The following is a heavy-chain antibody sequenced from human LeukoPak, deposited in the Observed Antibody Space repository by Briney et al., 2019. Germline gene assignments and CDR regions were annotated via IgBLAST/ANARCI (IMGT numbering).Heavy chain of an antibody. Sequence: PGGSLRLSCAASGFTFSSYAMSWVRQAPGKGLEWVSAISGSGGSTYYADSVKGRFTISRDNSKNTLYLQMNSLRAEDTAVYYCAKQRSEVVVAATNYWGQGTLVTVPS. D-gene: IGHD2-15*01. CDR1: GFTFSSYA. CDR2: ISGSGGST. J-gene: IGHJ4*02. CDR3: AKQRSEVVVAATNY. V-gene: IGHV3-23*01.